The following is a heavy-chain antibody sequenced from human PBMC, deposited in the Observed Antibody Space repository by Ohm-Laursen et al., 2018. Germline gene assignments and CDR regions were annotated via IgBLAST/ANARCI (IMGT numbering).Heavy chain of an antibody. Sequence: LSLTCAASGFTFSDYYMTWIRQAPGKGLEWVSYISTGGSTVYYADSVKGRFTISRDNAKNSLYLQMNSLRAEDTAVYYCARVLTPTSGRSCFDYWGQGTLVTVSS. V-gene: IGHV3-11*01. CDR2: ISTGGSTV. CDR1: GFTFSDYY. CDR3: ARVLTPTSGRSCFDY. J-gene: IGHJ4*02. D-gene: IGHD1-26*01.